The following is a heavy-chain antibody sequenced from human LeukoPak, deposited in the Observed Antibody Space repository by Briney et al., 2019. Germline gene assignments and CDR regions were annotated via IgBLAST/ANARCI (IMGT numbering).Heavy chain of an antibody. J-gene: IGHJ4*02. Sequence: ASVKVSCKASGYTFTSYAMHWVRQAPGQRLEWMGWINAGNGNTKYSQKFQGRVTITRDTSASTAYMELSSLRSEDTAVYYCARASGSYFDFDYWGQGTLVTVSS. CDR3: ARASGSYFDFDY. V-gene: IGHV1-3*01. CDR1: GYTFTSYA. CDR2: INAGNGNT. D-gene: IGHD1-26*01.